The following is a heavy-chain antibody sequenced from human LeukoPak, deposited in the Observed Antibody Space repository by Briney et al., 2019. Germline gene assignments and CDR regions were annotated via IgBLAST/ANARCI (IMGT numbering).Heavy chain of an antibody. CDR2: ISGSGGST. CDR1: GFTFSSYA. CDR3: AKAYASVGYYYNFDY. J-gene: IGHJ4*02. D-gene: IGHD3-22*01. Sequence: GGSLRLSCAASGFTFSSYAMSWVRQAPGKGLEWVSAISGSGGSTYYADSVKGRFTISRDNSKNTLYLQMISLRAEDTAVYFCAKAYASVGYYYNFDYWGQGTLVTVSS. V-gene: IGHV3-23*01.